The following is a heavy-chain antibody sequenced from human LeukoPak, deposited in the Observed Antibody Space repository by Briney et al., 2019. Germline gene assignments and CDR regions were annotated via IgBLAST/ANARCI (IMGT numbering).Heavy chain of an antibody. CDR2: IKQDGSEK. D-gene: IGHD4-17*01. CDR1: GFTFSSYW. V-gene: IGHV3-7*01. Sequence: GGSLRLSCAASGFTFSSYWMSWVRQAPGKGLEWVANIKQDGSEKYYVDSVKGRFTITRDNAKNSLYLQMNSLRAEDTAVYYCARGHANYGDANWFDPWGQGTLVTVSS. CDR3: ARGHANYGDANWFDP. J-gene: IGHJ5*02.